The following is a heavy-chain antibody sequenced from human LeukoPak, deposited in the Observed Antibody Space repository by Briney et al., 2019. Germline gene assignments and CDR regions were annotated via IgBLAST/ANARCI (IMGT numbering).Heavy chain of an antibody. J-gene: IGHJ5*02. CDR3: ARDQLGTTVYGFDP. Sequence: SETLSLTCTVSGGSISRYYWSWIRQPPGKGLEWIGYIYYSGSTNYNPSLKSRVTISVDTSKNQFSLKLSSATAADTAVYYCARDQLGTTVYGFDPWGQGTLVTVSS. CDR2: IYYSGST. V-gene: IGHV4-59*01. D-gene: IGHD4-11*01. CDR1: GGSISRYY.